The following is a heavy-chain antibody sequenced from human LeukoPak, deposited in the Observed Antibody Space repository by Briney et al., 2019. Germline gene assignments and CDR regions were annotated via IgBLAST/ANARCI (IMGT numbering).Heavy chain of an antibody. Sequence: SETLSLTCIVSGGSISSSIYYWAWVRQPPGKGLEWIGTVFYNGATQYSPSLRSRVTISIDTSTNQFSLKLTSVTAADTALYYCARAAAYNLDHWGQGTLVIVSS. V-gene: IGHV4-39*07. CDR1: GGSISSSIYY. D-gene: IGHD6-13*01. CDR2: VFYNGAT. CDR3: ARAAAYNLDH. J-gene: IGHJ4*02.